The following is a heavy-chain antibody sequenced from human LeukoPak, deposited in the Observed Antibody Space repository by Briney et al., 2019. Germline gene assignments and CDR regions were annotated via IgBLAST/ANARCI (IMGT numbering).Heavy chain of an antibody. Sequence: SETLSLTCTVSGDSISSNTHYWGWIRQPPGKGLEWIGSIYYNGSTYYNPSLKSRVTMSLDTSKNQFSLKLSSVTAADTAVYYCAREGIAALDYYYYYYYMDVWGKGTTVTISS. V-gene: IGHV4-39*07. CDR1: GDSISSNTHY. CDR3: AREGIAALDYYYYYYYMDV. J-gene: IGHJ6*03. D-gene: IGHD6-13*01. CDR2: IYYNGST.